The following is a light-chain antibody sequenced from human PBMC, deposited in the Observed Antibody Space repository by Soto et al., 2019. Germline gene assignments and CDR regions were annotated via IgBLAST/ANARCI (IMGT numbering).Light chain of an antibody. CDR3: SSYTTSTTVV. Sequence: QSALTQPASVSGSPGQSITISCTGTSSDIGYYNYVSWYQQYLGKAPKLIIYEVSNRPSGVSNRFSGSKSANTASLTISGLQAEDEADYHCSSYTTSTTVVFGTGTKLTVL. V-gene: IGLV2-14*01. CDR2: EVS. CDR1: SSDIGYYNY. J-gene: IGLJ1*01.